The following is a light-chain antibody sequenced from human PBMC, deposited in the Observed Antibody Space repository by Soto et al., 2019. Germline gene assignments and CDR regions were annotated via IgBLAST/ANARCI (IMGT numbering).Light chain of an antibody. CDR2: GAS. CDR3: QHYDHLPPFT. CDR1: QEIRKY. J-gene: IGKJ3*01. V-gene: IGKV1-33*01. Sequence: DIQMTASPSSLCASVGDRVTITCQASQEIRKYLSWYQQKPGRAPKLLIYGASNLETGVPSRFSGSGYGSDFTFTISSLQPEDVATYYCQHYDHLPPFTFGPGTKVAVK.